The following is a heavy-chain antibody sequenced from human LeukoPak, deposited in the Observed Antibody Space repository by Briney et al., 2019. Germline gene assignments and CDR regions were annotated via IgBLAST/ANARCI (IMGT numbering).Heavy chain of an antibody. CDR1: GGSISSSSYY. J-gene: IGHJ6*02. CDR2: ISYTGST. CDR3: AKSADYYVMDV. Sequence: PSETLCLTCSVSGGSISSSSYYWGWFRQPPGKGLEWIGTISYTGSTYYNPSLTSRVTISVDTSKNQFSLKLSSVTAADTAVFYCAKSADYYVMDVWGQGTTVTVSS. V-gene: IGHV4-39*01.